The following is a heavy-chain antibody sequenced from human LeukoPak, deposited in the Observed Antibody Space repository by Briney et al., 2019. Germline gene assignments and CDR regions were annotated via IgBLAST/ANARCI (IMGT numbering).Heavy chain of an antibody. CDR2: FDPEDGET. V-gene: IGHV1-24*01. Sequence: ASVKVSCKVSGYTLTELSMHWVRQAPGKGLEWMGGFDPEDGETIYAQKFQGRVTMTEDTSTDTAYMELSSLRSEDTAVYYCARETRVGYSSSWYRWFDPWGQGTLVTVSS. CDR1: GYTLTELS. J-gene: IGHJ5*02. CDR3: ARETRVGYSSSWYRWFDP. D-gene: IGHD6-13*01.